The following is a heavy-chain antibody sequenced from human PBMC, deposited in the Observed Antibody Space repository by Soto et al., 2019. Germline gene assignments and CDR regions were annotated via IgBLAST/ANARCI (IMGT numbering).Heavy chain of an antibody. Sequence: GASVKVSCKASGYTFTGYYMHWVRQAPGQGLEWMGWINPNSGGTNYAQKFQGWVTMTRDTSISTAYMELSRLRSDDTAVYFCARDVLSAGQTYCGGDCYVDFWGQGTLVSVSS. J-gene: IGHJ4*02. CDR3: ARDVLSAGQTYCGGDCYVDF. V-gene: IGHV1-2*04. D-gene: IGHD2-21*02. CDR1: GYTFTGYY. CDR2: INPNSGGT.